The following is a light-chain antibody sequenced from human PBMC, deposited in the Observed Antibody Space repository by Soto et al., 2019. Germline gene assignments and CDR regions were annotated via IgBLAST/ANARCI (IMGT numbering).Light chain of an antibody. CDR1: QSVSSSY. CDR2: GAS. V-gene: IGKV3-20*01. CDR3: QQYASSPPYT. J-gene: IGKJ2*01. Sequence: EIVLTQSPGILSLSPGERATLSCRASQSVSSSYLAWYQQKPGQAPRLLIYGASNRATGIPDRFSASGSKTNFTLTISRLEPEDFAVYYCQQYASSPPYTFGQGTKLDIK.